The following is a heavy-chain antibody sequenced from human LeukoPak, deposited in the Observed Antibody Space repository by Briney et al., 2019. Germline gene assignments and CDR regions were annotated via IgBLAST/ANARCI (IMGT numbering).Heavy chain of an antibody. V-gene: IGHV4-59*01. CDR1: GGSISSYY. CDR3: ARDTSSWPTLEY. Sequence: SETLSLTCTVSGGSISSYYWSWIRQPPGRGLEWIGYIYYSGSTNYNPSLKSRVTISVETSKNQFSLELTSVTAADTAVYYCARDTSSWPTLEYWGQGTLVTVSS. D-gene: IGHD6-13*01. J-gene: IGHJ4*02. CDR2: IYYSGST.